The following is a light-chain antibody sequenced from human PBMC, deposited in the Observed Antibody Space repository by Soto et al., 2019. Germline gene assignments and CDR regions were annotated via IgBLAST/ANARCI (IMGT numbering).Light chain of an antibody. CDR1: QGISNS. Sequence: DIQMTQSPSSLYASVGDRVIITCRASQGISNSLAWYQQKPGEVPKRMIFGATDLQSGVPSRFSGSGSGKDFTLTISSLQPEDVATYYCQKYDSAPETFGPGTKVEI. CDR2: GAT. V-gene: IGKV1-27*01. J-gene: IGKJ3*01. CDR3: QKYDSAPET.